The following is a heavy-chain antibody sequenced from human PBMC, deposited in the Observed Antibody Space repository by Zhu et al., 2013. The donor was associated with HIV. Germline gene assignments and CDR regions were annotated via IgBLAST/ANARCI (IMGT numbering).Heavy chain of an antibody. V-gene: IGHV1-69*01. CDR1: GGTFSSYA. CDR2: IIPIFGTA. Sequence: QVQLVQSGAEVKKPGSSVKVSCKASGGTFSSYAISWVRQAPGQGLEWMGGIIPIFGTANYAQKFQGRVTITADESTSTAYMELSSLRSEDTAVYYCARTYSGYDGDYYYYGMDVWGQGTTVTVSS. CDR3: ARTYSGYDGDYYYYGMDV. J-gene: IGHJ6*02. D-gene: IGHD5-12*01.